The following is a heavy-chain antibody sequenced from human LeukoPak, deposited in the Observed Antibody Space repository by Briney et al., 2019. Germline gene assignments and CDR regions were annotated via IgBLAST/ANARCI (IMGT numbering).Heavy chain of an antibody. CDR1: GYTFTSYG. CDR3: ARDQWATMVRGVTPDYYYYGMDA. Sequence: ASVKVSCKASGYTFTSYGISWVRQAPGQGLEWMGWISAYNGNTNYAQKLQGRVTMTTDASTSTAYMELRSLRSDDTAVYYCARDQWATMVRGVTPDYYYYGMDAWGQGTTVTVSS. D-gene: IGHD3-10*01. CDR2: ISAYNGNT. J-gene: IGHJ6*02. V-gene: IGHV1-18*01.